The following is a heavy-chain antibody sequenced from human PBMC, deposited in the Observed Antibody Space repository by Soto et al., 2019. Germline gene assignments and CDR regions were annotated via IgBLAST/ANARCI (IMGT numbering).Heavy chain of an antibody. CDR2: IIPIFGTA. Sequence: GASVKVSCKASGGTFSSYAISWVRQAPGQGLEWMGGIIPIFGTANYAQKFQGRVTITADKSTSTAYMELSSLRSEDTAVYYCARESSERITIFGVAPGWFDPWGQGTLVTVSS. V-gene: IGHV1-69*06. J-gene: IGHJ5*02. CDR3: ARESSERITIFGVAPGWFDP. D-gene: IGHD3-3*01. CDR1: GGTFSSYA.